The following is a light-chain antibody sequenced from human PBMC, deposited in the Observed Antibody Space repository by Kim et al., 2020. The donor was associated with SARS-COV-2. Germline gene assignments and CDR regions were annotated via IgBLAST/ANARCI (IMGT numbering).Light chain of an antibody. Sequence: GQSITISCTGTSSEVGGYNYVSWYQQHPGKAPKLMIYDVSNRPSGVSNRFSGSKSGNTASLTISGLQAEDEADYYCSSYTSSSYVVFGGGTQLTVL. J-gene: IGLJ2*01. CDR2: DVS. V-gene: IGLV2-14*03. CDR3: SSYTSSSYVV. CDR1: SSEVGGYNY.